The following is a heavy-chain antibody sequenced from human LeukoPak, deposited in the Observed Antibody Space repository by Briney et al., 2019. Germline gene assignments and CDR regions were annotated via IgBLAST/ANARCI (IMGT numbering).Heavy chain of an antibody. CDR2: ISGSSDNT. CDR1: GFTFSNYA. J-gene: IGHJ4*02. D-gene: IGHD7-27*01. Sequence: PGGSLRLSCEASGFTFSNYAMSWVRQAPGKGLEWVSSISGSSDNTNYADSVKGRFTNSRDNSKNILYLQMNSLTAEDTAVYWCAKDPINWGSIYFDCWGQGTLVTVSS. CDR3: AKDPINWGSIYFDC. V-gene: IGHV3-23*01.